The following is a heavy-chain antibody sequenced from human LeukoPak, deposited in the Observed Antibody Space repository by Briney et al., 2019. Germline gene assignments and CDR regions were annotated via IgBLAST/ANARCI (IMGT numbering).Heavy chain of an antibody. CDR1: GFTFNNYA. J-gene: IGHJ1*01. D-gene: IGHD3-22*01. Sequence: GGSLRLSCAASGFTFNNYAMNWVRQAPGKGLEWVSSISSSGSYIYYADSVKGRFTISRDNAKSSLYLQMNSLRAEDTAIYYCAKVVYYDSSGYPHWGQGTLVTVSS. CDR2: ISSSGSYI. CDR3: AKVVYYDSSGYPH. V-gene: IGHV3-21*04.